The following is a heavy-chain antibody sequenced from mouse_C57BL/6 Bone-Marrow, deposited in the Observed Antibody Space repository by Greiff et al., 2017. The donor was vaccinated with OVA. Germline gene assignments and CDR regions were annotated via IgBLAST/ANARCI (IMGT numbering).Heavy chain of an antibody. CDR2: IYPGNGDT. Sequence: QVQLQQSGAELVRPGASVKMSCKASGYTFTSYNMHWVKQTPRQGLEWIGAIYPGNGDTSYNQKFKGKATLTVDKSSSTAYMQLSSLTSEDSAVYFGARGGITTVGAPYFDYWGQGTTLTVSS. J-gene: IGHJ2*01. CDR3: ARGGITTVGAPYFDY. D-gene: IGHD1-1*01. V-gene: IGHV1-12*01. CDR1: GYTFTSYN.